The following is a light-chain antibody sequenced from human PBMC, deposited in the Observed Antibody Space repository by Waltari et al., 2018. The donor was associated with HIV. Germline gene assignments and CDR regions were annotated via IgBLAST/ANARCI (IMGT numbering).Light chain of an antibody. CDR1: TQDVGLYHY. CDR3: SSYAGSNTLL. Sequence: QSALTQPPSASGSPGQSVTISRTGTTQDVGLYHYVSWYQQNPGEAPKLIIFEVRKRPSGVPERFSGSKSGNTASLTVSGLQSEDEADYFCSSYAGSNTLLFGGGTKLTVL. J-gene: IGLJ2*01. CDR2: EVR. V-gene: IGLV2-8*01.